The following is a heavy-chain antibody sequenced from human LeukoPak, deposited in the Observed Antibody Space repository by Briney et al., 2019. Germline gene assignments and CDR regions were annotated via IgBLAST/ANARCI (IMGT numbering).Heavy chain of an antibody. J-gene: IGHJ4*02. CDR2: IYHSGST. V-gene: IGHV4-59*01. Sequence: SETLSLTCTVSGGSISSYYWSWIRQPPGKGLEWIGYIYHSGSTNYNPSLKSRVTISVDTSQNQFSLKLSSVTAADTAVYYCARDGYSGSDALWGQGTLVTVSS. D-gene: IGHD5-12*01. CDR1: GGSISSYY. CDR3: ARDGYSGSDAL.